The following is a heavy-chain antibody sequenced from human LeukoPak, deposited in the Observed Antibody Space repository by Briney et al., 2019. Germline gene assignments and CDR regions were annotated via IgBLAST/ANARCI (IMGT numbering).Heavy chain of an antibody. CDR1: GYSISSGYY. J-gene: IGHJ4*02. D-gene: IGHD5-18*01. V-gene: IGHV4-38-2*02. CDR2: IYHSGST. CDR3: ARDYGQLWSSYYFDY. Sequence: TPSETLSLTCTVSGYSISSGYYWGWIRQPPGKGLEWIGSIYHSGSTYYNPSLKSRVTISVDTSKNQFSLKLSSVTAADTAVYYCARDYGQLWSSYYFDYWGQGTLVTVSS.